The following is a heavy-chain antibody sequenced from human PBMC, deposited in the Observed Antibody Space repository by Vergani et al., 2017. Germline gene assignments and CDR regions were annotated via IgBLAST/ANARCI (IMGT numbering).Heavy chain of an antibody. CDR3: ARGETRTDWFDP. Sequence: QVQLQESGPGLVKPSETLSLTCTVSGASVNRANYYWSWIRQTPGTGLEWIGFIYHSGGTSYSPSLNGRVTIFVDKSKNLLSLRLNSVTAADTAVYYCARGETRTDWFDPWGQGTLVTVSS. J-gene: IGHJ5*02. V-gene: IGHV4-61*01. CDR2: IYHSGGT. D-gene: IGHD3/OR15-3a*01. CDR1: GASVNRANYY.